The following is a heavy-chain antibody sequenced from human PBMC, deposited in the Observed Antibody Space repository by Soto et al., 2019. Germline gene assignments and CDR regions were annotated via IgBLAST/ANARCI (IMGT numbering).Heavy chain of an antibody. CDR3: ARDQVAGTRYFDL. CDR2: ISSSSSYI. D-gene: IGHD6-19*01. V-gene: IGHV3-21*01. CDR1: GFTFRSYS. J-gene: IGHJ2*01. Sequence: EVQLVESGGGLVKPGGSLRLSCAASGFTFRSYSMNWVRQAPGKGLEWVSSISSSSSYIYYADSVKGRFTISSDNAKNSLYLQLNSLRGEDTAVYYCARDQVAGTRYFDLWGRGHLVTVSS.